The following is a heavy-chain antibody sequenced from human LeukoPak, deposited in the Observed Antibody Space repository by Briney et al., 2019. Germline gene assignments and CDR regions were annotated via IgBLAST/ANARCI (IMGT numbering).Heavy chain of an antibody. J-gene: IGHJ6*02. Sequence: GGSLRLSCAASGFTFSTYWMIWVRQAPGKGLEWVASIKQDGGEKYYVDSVKGRFTISRDNAKNSLFLQMNSLRAEDTAVYYCARGANGGNSGYYYYGMDVWGQGTTVTVSS. D-gene: IGHD4-23*01. CDR1: GFTFSTYW. CDR2: IKQDGGEK. CDR3: ARGANGGNSGYYYYGMDV. V-gene: IGHV3-7*01.